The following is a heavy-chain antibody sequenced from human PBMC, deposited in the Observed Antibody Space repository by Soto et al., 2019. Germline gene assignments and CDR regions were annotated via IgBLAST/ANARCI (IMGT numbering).Heavy chain of an antibody. J-gene: IGHJ5*02. CDR3: ARHGYMIVVVPAAAASWFDP. D-gene: IGHD2-2*01. CDR2: IYYSGST. V-gene: IGHV4-39*01. CDR1: GGSISSSSYY. Sequence: QLQLQESGPGLVKPSETLSLTCTVSGGSISSSSYYWGWIRQPPGKGREWIGSIYYSGSTYYNPYLKSRVTISVDTSKNQFSLKLSSVTAADTAVYYCARHGYMIVVVPAAAASWFDPWGQGTLVTVSS.